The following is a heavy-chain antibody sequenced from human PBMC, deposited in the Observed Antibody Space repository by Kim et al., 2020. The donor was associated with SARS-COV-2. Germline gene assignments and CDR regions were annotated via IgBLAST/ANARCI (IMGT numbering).Heavy chain of an antibody. V-gene: IGHV3-48*04. Sequence: GGSLRLSCAASGFTFSSYSMNWVRQAPGKGLEWVSYISSSSSTIYYADSVKGRFTISRDNAKNSLYLQMNSLRAEDTAVYYCAREPETYYYDSSGHGGGYFDYWGQGTLVTVSS. CDR2: ISSSSSTI. D-gene: IGHD3-22*01. CDR1: GFTFSSYS. J-gene: IGHJ4*02. CDR3: AREPETYYYDSSGHGGGYFDY.